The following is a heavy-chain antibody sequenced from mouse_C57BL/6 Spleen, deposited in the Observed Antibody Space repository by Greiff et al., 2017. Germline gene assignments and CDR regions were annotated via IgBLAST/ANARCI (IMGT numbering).Heavy chain of an antibody. CDR2: IDPSDSYT. CDR1: GYTFTSYW. D-gene: IGHD2-10*02. V-gene: IGHV1-69*01. CDR3: ARSPLPSYWYFDV. Sequence: QVQLQQPGAELVMPGASVKLSCKASGYTFTSYWMHWVKQRPGQGLEWIGEIDPSDSYTNYNQKFKGKSTLTVDKSSSTAYMQLSSLTSEDSAVYYCARSPLPSYWYFDVWGTGTTVTVSS. J-gene: IGHJ1*03.